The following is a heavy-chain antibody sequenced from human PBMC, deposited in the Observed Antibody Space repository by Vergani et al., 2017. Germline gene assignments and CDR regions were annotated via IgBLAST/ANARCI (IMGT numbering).Heavy chain of an antibody. CDR2: ISSSSTYT. J-gene: IGHJ6*02. CDR1: GFTFSDYY. D-gene: IGHD3-16*01. Sequence: QVQLVESGGGLVKPGGSLRLSCAASGFTFSDYYMSWIRQAPGKGREWVSYISSSSTYTNYAASVKGRFTISRDNAKNSLYRQMNSLRAEDTAVYYCARDQPPWGDHGMDVWGQGTTVTVSS. CDR3: ARDQPPWGDHGMDV. V-gene: IGHV3-11*05.